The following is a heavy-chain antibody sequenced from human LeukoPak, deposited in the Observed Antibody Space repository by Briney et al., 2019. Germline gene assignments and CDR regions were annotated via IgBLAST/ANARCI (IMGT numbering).Heavy chain of an antibody. Sequence: QPGGSLRLSCAASGFTVSSNYMSWVRQAPGKRLKWVSVIHSGGRTDYADSVKGRFSISRDHSKNTLFLQMNSLRAEDTAVYYCARGRASGTGALGYWGQGTLVTVSS. CDR1: GFTVSSNY. D-gene: IGHD3-10*01. CDR2: IHSGGRT. V-gene: IGHV3-53*01. CDR3: ARGRASGTGALGY. J-gene: IGHJ4*02.